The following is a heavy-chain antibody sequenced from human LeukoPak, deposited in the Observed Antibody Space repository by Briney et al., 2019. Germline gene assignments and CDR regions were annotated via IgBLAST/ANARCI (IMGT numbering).Heavy chain of an antibody. J-gene: IGHJ4*02. D-gene: IGHD3-16*01. CDR2: ISSSGSTI. Sequence: GGSLRLSCAASGFTFSDSYMSWIRQAPGKGLEWLSYISSSGSTIHYADSVTGRFIISRDNAKNSLFLQMNSLRAEDTAVYYCVRDQGGAVSYWGQGTLVTVSS. CDR3: VRDQGGAVSY. V-gene: IGHV3-11*04. CDR1: GFTFSDSY.